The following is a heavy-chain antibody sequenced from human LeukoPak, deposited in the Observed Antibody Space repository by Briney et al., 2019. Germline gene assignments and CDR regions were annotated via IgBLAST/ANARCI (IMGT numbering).Heavy chain of an antibody. D-gene: IGHD1-20*01. CDR1: GYSIRNGYH. V-gene: IGHV4-38-2*02. Sequence: SETLSLTCSVSGYSIRNGYHWGWIRQPPGKGLEWIGAIHRSGSTYYNPSLRSRVTISIDTSRNPFSLKLSSVTAADTAVYYCARVNWINAYWGQGTLVTVSS. CDR3: ARVNWINAY. CDR2: IHRSGST. J-gene: IGHJ4*02.